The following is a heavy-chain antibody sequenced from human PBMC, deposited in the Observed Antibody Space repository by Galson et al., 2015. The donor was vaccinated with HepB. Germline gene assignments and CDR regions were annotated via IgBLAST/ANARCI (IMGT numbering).Heavy chain of an antibody. CDR3: ATAPIGYCSGGSCSLLPRDAFDL. CDR2: IKQDGSEK. V-gene: IGHV3-7*01. D-gene: IGHD2-15*01. CDR1: GFTFSSYW. J-gene: IGHJ3*01. Sequence: SLRLSCAASGFTFSSYWMSWVRQAPGKGLEWVANIKQDGSEKYYVDSVKGRFTISRDNAKNSLYLQMNSLRAEDTAVYYCATAPIGYCSGGSCSLLPRDAFDLWGQGTMVTVSS.